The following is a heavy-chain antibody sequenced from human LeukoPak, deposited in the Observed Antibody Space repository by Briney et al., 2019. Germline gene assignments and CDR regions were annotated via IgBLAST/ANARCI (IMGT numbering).Heavy chain of an antibody. CDR3: AAMRPTEFSYGYGYYFEY. D-gene: IGHD5-18*01. Sequence: GGSLRLSCAASGFTFSSYWMHWVRQGPGKGLVWVSRINSDGTSTTYADSVKGRFTISRDSAKNTLFLQMNSLRAEDTAVYYCAAMRPTEFSYGYGYYFEYWGQGTLVTVSS. CDR2: INSDGTST. J-gene: IGHJ4*02. CDR1: GFTFSSYW. V-gene: IGHV3-74*01.